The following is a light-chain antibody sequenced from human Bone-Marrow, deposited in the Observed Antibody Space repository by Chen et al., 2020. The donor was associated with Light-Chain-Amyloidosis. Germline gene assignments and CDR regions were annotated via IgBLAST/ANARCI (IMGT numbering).Light chain of an antibody. CDR3: KSAVMSGTYEVI. Sequence: SYDLTQPPSVSVSPGQTARIPCSGDDLPTKYAYWHQQKPGQAPVLGIHRGTERTSGISERLSGSSSGTTATLTMSGVQAEDGADYHCKSAVMSGTYEVILGGGTKLTVL. J-gene: IGLJ2*01. CDR1: DLPTKY. CDR2: RGT. V-gene: IGLV3-25*03.